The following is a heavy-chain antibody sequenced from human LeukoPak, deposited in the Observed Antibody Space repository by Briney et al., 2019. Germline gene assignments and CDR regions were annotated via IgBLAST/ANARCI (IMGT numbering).Heavy chain of an antibody. J-gene: IGHJ3*01. CDR2: ISSTSSYI. Sequence: GGSLRLSCAASGFTFSDYSMNWVRQAPGKGLEWVSSISSTSSYIYYADSVKGRFIIARDNAKNSLYLQMNSLRVEDTAVYYCARQGGITMIVVVSGDAFDVWGQGTMVTVSS. D-gene: IGHD3-22*01. CDR3: ARQGGITMIVVVSGDAFDV. V-gene: IGHV3-21*06. CDR1: GFTFSDYS.